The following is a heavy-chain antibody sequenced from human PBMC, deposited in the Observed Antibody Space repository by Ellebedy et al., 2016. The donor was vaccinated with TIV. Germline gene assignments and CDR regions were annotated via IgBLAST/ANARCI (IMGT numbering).Heavy chain of an antibody. CDR2: IYQDGSDQ. CDR3: PRRGSYGDYTVQVNSWFDT. V-gene: IGHV3-7*01. J-gene: IGHJ5*02. D-gene: IGHD4-17*01. Sequence: GGSLRLSCPPSGFNFVSYWMGWVRQAQGKGLGWVANIYQDGSDQYYADSVKGRFTISRDNANKSLFLKMNSLRVDDTAVYYCPRRGSYGDYTVQVNSWFDTWGQGTLVSVSS. CDR1: GFNFVSYW.